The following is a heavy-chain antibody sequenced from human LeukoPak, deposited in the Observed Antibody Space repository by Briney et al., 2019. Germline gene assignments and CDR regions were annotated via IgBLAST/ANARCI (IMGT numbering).Heavy chain of an antibody. D-gene: IGHD6-6*01. Sequence: SVKVSCKASGGTFSSYAISWVRQAPGQGLEWMGGIIPIFGTANYAQKFQGRVTITADESTGTAYMELSSLRSEDTAVYYCARGDSSSSGGSYYFDYWGQGTLVTVSS. CDR2: IIPIFGTA. CDR1: GGTFSSYA. CDR3: ARGDSSSSGGSYYFDY. J-gene: IGHJ4*02. V-gene: IGHV1-69*13.